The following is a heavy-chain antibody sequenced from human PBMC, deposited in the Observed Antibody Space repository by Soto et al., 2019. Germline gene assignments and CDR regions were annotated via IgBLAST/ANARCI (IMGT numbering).Heavy chain of an antibody. Sequence: QVQLLQAGAEVKQHGASLKVSCKASGYTFTSYGISWLRQAPGQGLEWMGWISADNGNTKYGQKLQGRITMTTDTSTSTPSMELMSLRSDDTAGYYCARGPETFAYWGQGTLVTVYS. CDR2: ISADNGNT. CDR1: GYTFTSYG. J-gene: IGHJ1*01. CDR3: ARGPETFAY. V-gene: IGHV1-18*01.